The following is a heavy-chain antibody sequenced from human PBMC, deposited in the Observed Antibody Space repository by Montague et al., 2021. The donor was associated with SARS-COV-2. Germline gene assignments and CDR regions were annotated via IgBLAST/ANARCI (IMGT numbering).Heavy chain of an antibody. J-gene: IGHJ5*02. CDR3: AHKLYGINRRWFDP. CDR1: GFSLTARGVG. Sequence: PALVKPTQTLTLTCTSSGFSLTARGVGVGWIRQPPGKALEWLALIYWDDAKHYSPSLKSRLTITKDTSKNQVVLTMTNMDPVDTATYYCAHKLYGINRRWFDPWGQGTLVTVSS. D-gene: IGHD1-14*01. CDR2: IYWDDAK. V-gene: IGHV2-5*02.